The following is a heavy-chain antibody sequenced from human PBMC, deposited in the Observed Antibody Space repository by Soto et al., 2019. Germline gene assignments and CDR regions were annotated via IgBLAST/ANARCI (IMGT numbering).Heavy chain of an antibody. CDR3: ARHGGGGSGWY. CDR2: VYSSGTT. Sequence: QVQLQESGPGLVKPSETLSLTCSVSDGSVNGYYWSWIRQPPGKGLEWMAYVYSSGTTNYNPSLNSRVTMLVDTSKNQFSLKLSSVSAADTAVYYCARHGGGGSGWYWGQGTLVTVSS. D-gene: IGHD6-19*01. CDR1: DGSVNGYY. V-gene: IGHV4-59*08. J-gene: IGHJ4*02.